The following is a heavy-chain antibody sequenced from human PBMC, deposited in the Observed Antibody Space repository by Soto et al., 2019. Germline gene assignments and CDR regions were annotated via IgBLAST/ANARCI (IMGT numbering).Heavy chain of an antibody. J-gene: IGHJ6*04. D-gene: IGHD3-10*01. CDR1: WYAFTSYG. CDR3: ARALLLSLGEFNNHYYGKDV. Sequence: SVKVFCKAAWYAFTSYGISRLRQTTGQRFEWRGWISAYNGNTNYAQKLQGRVTMPTGTSTSTAYMEQRSLRCDHTTLYYCARALLLSLGEFNNHYYGKDVWGKGTTIS. V-gene: IGHV1-18*01. CDR2: ISAYNGNT.